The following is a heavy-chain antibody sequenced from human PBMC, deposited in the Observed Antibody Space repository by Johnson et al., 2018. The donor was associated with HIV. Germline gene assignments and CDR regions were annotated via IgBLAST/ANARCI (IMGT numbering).Heavy chain of an antibody. J-gene: IGHJ3*02. CDR2: IQYDGSNK. CDR3: AKAELIRFGELNDGFDI. CDR1: GFTFSSYA. D-gene: IGHD3-10*01. Sequence: HVQLVESGGGVVQPGGSLRLSCAASGFTFSSYAMSWVRQAPGKGLEWVAFIQYDGSNKYYADSVRGRFTISRDNSKNTLYLQMNSLRVEDTAVYYCAKAELIRFGELNDGFDIWGQGTMVTVSS. V-gene: IGHV3-30*02.